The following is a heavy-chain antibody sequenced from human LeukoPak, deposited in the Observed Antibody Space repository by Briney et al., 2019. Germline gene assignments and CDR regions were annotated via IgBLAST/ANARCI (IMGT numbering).Heavy chain of an antibody. Sequence: SETLYLTCTVSSGSISSGDYYWSWIRQPPGKGLEWIGYISYSGSTYYNPFIKSRVTISVDTSKNQFSLKLSSVTAADTAVYYCARGGGREWELPYNYWGQGTLVTVSS. V-gene: IGHV4-30-4*08. J-gene: IGHJ4*02. CDR1: SGSISSGDYY. D-gene: IGHD1-26*01. CDR2: ISYSGST. CDR3: ARGGGREWELPYNY.